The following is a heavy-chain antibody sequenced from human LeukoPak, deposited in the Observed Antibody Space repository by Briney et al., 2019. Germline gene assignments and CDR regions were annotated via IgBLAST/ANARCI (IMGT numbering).Heavy chain of an antibody. V-gene: IGHV4-59*08. CDR2: INYSGST. D-gene: IGHD3-22*01. Sequence: SETLSLTCTVSGDSFRSYYWIWIRQPPGKGLEWIGYINYSGSTNYNPSLNSRVTISVDTSKNQFSLKLSSVTAADTAVYYCARQHNSGYYYFDYWGQGTLVTVSS. J-gene: IGHJ4*02. CDR3: ARQHNSGYYYFDY. CDR1: GDSFRSYY.